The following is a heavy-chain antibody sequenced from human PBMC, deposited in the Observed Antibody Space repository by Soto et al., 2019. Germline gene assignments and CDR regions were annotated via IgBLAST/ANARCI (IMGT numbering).Heavy chain of an antibody. J-gene: IGHJ4*02. CDR3: ARDYDRSGDY. CDR1: GGSISTSSYY. D-gene: IGHD3-22*01. V-gene: IGHV4-39*01. CDR2: IYYSGST. Sequence: QLQLQESGPGLVKPSETLSLTCTVSGGSISTSSYYWGWIRQPPGKGLEWIGSIYYSGSTYYNPSLKSRVTISVATSKTPFSLKLSSVTAADTAVYYCARDYDRSGDYWGQGTLVTVSS.